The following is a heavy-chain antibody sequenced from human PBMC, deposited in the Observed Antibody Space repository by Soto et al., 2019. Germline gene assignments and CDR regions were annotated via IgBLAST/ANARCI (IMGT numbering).Heavy chain of an antibody. CDR1: GYTFTSYA. V-gene: IGHV1-3*01. CDR2: INAGNGNT. CDR3: ARELPLFYVFWGVFFIPDNYYYYYVIDV. D-gene: IGHD3-3*01. Sequence: ASVKVSCKASGYTFTSYAMHWVRQAPGQRLEWMGWINAGNGNTKYSQKFQGRVTITRDTSASTAYMELSSLRSEDTAVYYCARELPLFYVFWGVFFIPDNYYYYYVIDVWAQRTPVTGSS. J-gene: IGHJ6*02.